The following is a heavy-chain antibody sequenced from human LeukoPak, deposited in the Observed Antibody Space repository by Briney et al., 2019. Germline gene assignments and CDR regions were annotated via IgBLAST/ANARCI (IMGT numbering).Heavy chain of an antibody. V-gene: IGHV3-64D*09. J-gene: IGHJ4*02. Sequence: GGSLSLSCSASGFTSSSYAVHWVSQAPGKGLEYVSAISSNGGSTYYADSVKGRFTISRDNSKNTLYLQMSSLRAEDTAVYYCTTLMVRGLGPCWGQGSQLTVSS. D-gene: IGHD3-10*01. CDR2: ISSNGGST. CDR1: GFTSSSYA. CDR3: TTLMVRGLGPC.